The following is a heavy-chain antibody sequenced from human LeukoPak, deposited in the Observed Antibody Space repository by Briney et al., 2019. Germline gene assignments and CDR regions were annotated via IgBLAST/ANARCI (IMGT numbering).Heavy chain of an antibody. J-gene: IGHJ4*02. V-gene: IGHV3-30*18. CDR2: ISYDGSNK. CDR3: AKGHYYDTYGQYSYAEY. D-gene: IGHD3-22*01. CDR1: GFTFSSYG. Sequence: GGSLRLSCAASGFTFSSYGMHWVRQAPGKGLEWVAVISYDGSNKFYGDSVKGRFTISRDNSKNTLDLRMNSLRPEDTAVYYCAKGHYYDTYGQYSYAEYWGQGALVTVSS.